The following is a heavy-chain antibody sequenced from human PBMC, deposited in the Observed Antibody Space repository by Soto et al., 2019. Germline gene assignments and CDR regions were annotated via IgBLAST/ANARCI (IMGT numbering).Heavy chain of an antibody. Sequence: QITLKESGPTLVKPTQTLTLTCTFSGFSLTTSGVGVGWIRQPPGKALEWLALIYWNDDKRYSPSPKSRLTITKDTSKNQVVLTMTNMDPVDTATYSCAHRPYDILTGGGFDPWGQGTLVTVSS. V-gene: IGHV2-5*01. CDR3: AHRPYDILTGGGFDP. D-gene: IGHD3-9*01. CDR2: IYWNDDK. J-gene: IGHJ5*02. CDR1: GFSLTTSGVG.